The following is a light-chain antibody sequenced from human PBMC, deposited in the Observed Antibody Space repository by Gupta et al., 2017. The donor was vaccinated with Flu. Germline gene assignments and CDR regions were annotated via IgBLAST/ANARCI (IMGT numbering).Light chain of an antibody. CDR1: QTVSSY. Sequence: VFTQSPATLSLSPGERATLSCRASQTVSSYLAWYQQKPGQAPRLLIYDTSNRATGIPARCSGSGSGTDFTLTISSLEPEDFAVYYCQQRNNWPRLTFGGGTKVEIK. V-gene: IGKV3-11*01. CDR3: QQRNNWPRLT. CDR2: DTS. J-gene: IGKJ4*01.